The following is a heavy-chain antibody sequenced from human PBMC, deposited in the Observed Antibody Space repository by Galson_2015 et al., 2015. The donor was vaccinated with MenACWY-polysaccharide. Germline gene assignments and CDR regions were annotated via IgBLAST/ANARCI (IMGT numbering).Heavy chain of an antibody. J-gene: IGHJ6*02. CDR1: GGTFSSYA. D-gene: IGHD5-18*01. V-gene: IGHV1-69*04. CDR2: IIPILGIA. Sequence: SVQVSCQASGGTFSSYAIRWARQAPGQGLEWMGRIIPILGIANYAQKFQGRVTITADKSTSTAYMELSSLRSEDTAVYYCATLVDTAMVDYYGMDVWGQGTTVTVSS. CDR3: ATLVDTAMVDYYGMDV.